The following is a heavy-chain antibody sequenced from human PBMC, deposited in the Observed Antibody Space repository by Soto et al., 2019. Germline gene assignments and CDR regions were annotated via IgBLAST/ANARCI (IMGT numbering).Heavy chain of an antibody. CDR1: GGSFSGYY. CDR2: INHSGST. CDR3: ARAPDKYYFDS. Sequence: QVQLQQWGAGLLKPSETLSLTCAVYGGSFSGYYWTWIRPPPGKGPEWIGDINHSGSTNYNPSLTSRVTISVETAQNQFSLKLRSVTAADMAVFYCARAPDKYYFDSWGQVTLVNVSS. J-gene: IGHJ4*02. V-gene: IGHV4-34*01.